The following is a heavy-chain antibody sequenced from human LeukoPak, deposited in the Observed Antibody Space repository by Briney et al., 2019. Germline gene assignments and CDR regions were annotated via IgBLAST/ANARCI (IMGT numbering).Heavy chain of an antibody. V-gene: IGHV1-8*01. D-gene: IGHD3-10*01. CDR2: MNPNSGNT. CDR3: AREAMVRGVIMTGIDV. Sequence: ASVKVSCKASGYTFTSYDINWVRQATGQGLEWMGWMNPNSGNTGYAQKFQGRVTMTRNTSISTAYMELSSLRSEDTAVYYCAREAMVRGVIMTGIDVWGQGTTVTVSS. CDR1: GYTFTSYD. J-gene: IGHJ6*02.